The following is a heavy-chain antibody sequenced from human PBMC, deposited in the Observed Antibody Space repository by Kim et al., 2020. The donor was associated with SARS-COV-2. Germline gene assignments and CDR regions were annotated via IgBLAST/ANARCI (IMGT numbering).Heavy chain of an antibody. CDR3: ATEQVVITDYYYYYGMDV. CDR2: IYYSGST. J-gene: IGHJ6*02. CDR1: GGSISSSSYY. V-gene: IGHV4-39*01. D-gene: IGHD3-22*01. Sequence: SETLSLTCTVSGGSISSSSYYWGWIRQPPGKGLEWIGSIYYSGSTYYNPSLKSRVTISVDTSKNQFSLKLSSVTAADTAVYYCATEQVVITDYYYYYGMDVWGQGTTVTVSS.